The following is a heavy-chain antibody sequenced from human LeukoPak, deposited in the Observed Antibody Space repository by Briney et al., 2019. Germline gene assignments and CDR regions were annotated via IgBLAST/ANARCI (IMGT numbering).Heavy chain of an antibody. CDR3: ARDRGRQYYYDSSGYYLHRWFDP. Sequence: PGGSLRLSCAASGFTFSSYSMNWVRQAPGKGLEWVSSISSSSSYIYYADSVKGRFTISRDNAKNSLYLQMNSVRAEDTAVYYCARDRGRQYYYDSSGYYLHRWFDPWGQGTLVTVSS. J-gene: IGHJ5*02. CDR2: ISSSSSYI. D-gene: IGHD3-22*01. V-gene: IGHV3-21*01. CDR1: GFTFSSYS.